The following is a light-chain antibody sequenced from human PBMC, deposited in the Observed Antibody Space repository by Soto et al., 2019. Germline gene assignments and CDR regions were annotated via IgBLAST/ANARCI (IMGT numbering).Light chain of an antibody. CDR2: DAS. CDR1: QSVSNY. CDR3: QQRSNWPPVT. V-gene: IGKV3-11*01. Sequence: EIVLTQSPATLSLSPGERATLSCRASQSVSNYLAWYQQKPGQAPRLLIYDASNRASGIPARFSGSGSGTAFPLTISSLDPEDFAVYYCQQRSNWPPVTVGGGTKVAIK. J-gene: IGKJ4*01.